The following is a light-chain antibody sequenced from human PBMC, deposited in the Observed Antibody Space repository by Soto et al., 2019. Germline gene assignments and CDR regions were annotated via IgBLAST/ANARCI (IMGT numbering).Light chain of an antibody. Sequence: DIQMTQSPSTLSASVGDRVTIACRASQSISNWLAWYQQKPGKAPKLLIYKASILESGVPSRFSGSGSATEFTLTISSLQPEDFASYYCQQYETFPLTFGGGTKVEIK. V-gene: IGKV1-5*03. J-gene: IGKJ4*01. CDR1: QSISNW. CDR2: KAS. CDR3: QQYETFPLT.